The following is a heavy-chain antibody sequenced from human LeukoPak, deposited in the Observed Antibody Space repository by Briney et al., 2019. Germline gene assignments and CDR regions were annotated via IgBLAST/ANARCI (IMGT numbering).Heavy chain of an antibody. V-gene: IGHV3-23*01. CDR1: GFTFSSYA. Sequence: GGSLRLSCAASGFTFSSYAMSWVRQAPGKGLEWVSAISGSGGSTYYADSVKGRFTISRDNSKNTVYLQMNSLRAEDTAVYYCAKDTITIDYYYGMDVWGQGTTVTVSS. D-gene: IGHD3-9*01. J-gene: IGHJ6*02. CDR2: ISGSGGST. CDR3: AKDTITIDYYYGMDV.